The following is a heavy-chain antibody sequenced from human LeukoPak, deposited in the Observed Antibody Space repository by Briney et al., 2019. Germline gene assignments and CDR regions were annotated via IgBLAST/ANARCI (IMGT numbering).Heavy chain of an antibody. CDR1: GYTFNTYG. CDR3: ARPVDSSGWYYYSDY. CDR2: ISTYNGNI. J-gene: IGHJ4*02. V-gene: IGHV1-18*01. Sequence: ASVRVSCKASGYTFNTYGISWVRQAPGQGLEWMGWISTYNGNINYAQKFQGRVTMTTDTSTSTAYMELRSLRSDDTAVYYCARPVDSSGWYYYSDYWGQGTLVTVSS. D-gene: IGHD6-19*01.